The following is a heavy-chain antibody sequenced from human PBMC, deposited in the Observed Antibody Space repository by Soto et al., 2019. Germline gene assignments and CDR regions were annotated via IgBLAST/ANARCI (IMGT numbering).Heavy chain of an antibody. Sequence: SETLSLTCTVSGGSISSGGYYWSWIRQHPGKGLEWIGYIYYSGSTYYNPSLKSRVTISVDTSKNQFSLKLSSVTAADTAVYYCARVPLAYGDYALYNWFDPWGQGTLVTVSS. CDR2: IYYSGST. CDR1: GGSISSGGYY. CDR3: ARVPLAYGDYALYNWFDP. V-gene: IGHV4-31*03. J-gene: IGHJ5*02. D-gene: IGHD4-17*01.